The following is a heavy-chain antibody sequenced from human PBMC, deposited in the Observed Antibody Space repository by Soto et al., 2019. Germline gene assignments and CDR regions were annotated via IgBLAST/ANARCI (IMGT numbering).Heavy chain of an antibody. CDR2: IIPIFGTV. CDR3: ATGGERDYYDTSGWR. V-gene: IGHV1-69*12. CDR1: GGTFSNYA. D-gene: IGHD3-22*01. J-gene: IGHJ1*01. Sequence: QVQLVQSGAEVKKPGSSVKVSCKASGGTFSNYALDWVRQAPGQGLEWMGGIIPIFGTVRHAQNFQGSVTITADESTATAYMELNSLRSEDTAMYYCATGGERDYYDTSGWRWGQGTLVTVSS.